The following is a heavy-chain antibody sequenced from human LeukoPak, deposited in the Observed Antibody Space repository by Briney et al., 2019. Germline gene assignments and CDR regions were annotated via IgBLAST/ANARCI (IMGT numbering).Heavy chain of an antibody. D-gene: IGHD2-2*02. Sequence: GGSLRLSCAASGFTFSSYWMSWVRQAPGKGLEWVANIKQDGSEKYYVDSVKGRFTISRDNAKNSLYLQMNSLRAEDTAVYYCARSSYCSSTSCYRFFHGPEYFQHWGQGTLVTVSS. V-gene: IGHV3-7*01. CDR2: IKQDGSEK. J-gene: IGHJ1*01. CDR1: GFTFSSYW. CDR3: ARSSYCSSTSCYRFFHGPEYFQH.